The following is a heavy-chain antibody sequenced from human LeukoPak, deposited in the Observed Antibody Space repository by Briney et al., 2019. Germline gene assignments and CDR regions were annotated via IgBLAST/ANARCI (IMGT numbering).Heavy chain of an antibody. Sequence: PSDTLSLTCAVYGGSFSGYYWSWIRQPPGKGLEWIGEINHIGSTNYNPSLKSRVTISVDTSKKQFSLKLSSVTAADTAVYYCARLHSSSWYYSWFDPWGQGTLVTVSS. V-gene: IGHV4-34*01. CDR1: GGSFSGYY. J-gene: IGHJ5*02. CDR3: ARLHSSSWYYSWFDP. CDR2: INHIGST. D-gene: IGHD6-13*01.